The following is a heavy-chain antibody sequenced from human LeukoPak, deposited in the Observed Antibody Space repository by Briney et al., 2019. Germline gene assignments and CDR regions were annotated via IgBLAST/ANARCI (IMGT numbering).Heavy chain of an antibody. J-gene: IGHJ6*02. V-gene: IGHV3-21*01. CDR3: ASSMQRQYYYYGMDV. CDR1: GFSFSSYK. D-gene: IGHD2-8*01. Sequence: PGGSLRLSCAASGFSFSSYKMNWVRQAPGKGLEWVSSLSSSGDYISYTDSLKGRFTISRDNAKNSLYLQMNSLRAEDTAVYYCASSMQRQYYYYGMDVWGQGTTVIVSS. CDR2: LSSSGDYI.